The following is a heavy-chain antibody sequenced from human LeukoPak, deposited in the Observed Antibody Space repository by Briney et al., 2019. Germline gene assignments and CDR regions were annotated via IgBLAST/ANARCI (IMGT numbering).Heavy chain of an antibody. V-gene: IGHV3-21*01. D-gene: IGHD2-15*01. J-gene: IGHJ4*02. CDR1: GLTFSSYS. CDR3: ARDSSSGLDY. Sequence: GGSLRLSCAASGLTFSSYSMNWVRQAPGKGLEWVSSISSSSSYIYYADSVKGRFTISRDNAKNSLYLQMNSLRAEDTAVYYCARDSSSGLDYWGQGTLVTVSS. CDR2: ISSSSSYI.